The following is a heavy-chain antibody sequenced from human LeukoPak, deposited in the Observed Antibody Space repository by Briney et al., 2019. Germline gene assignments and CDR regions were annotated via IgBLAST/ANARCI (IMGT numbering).Heavy chain of an antibody. V-gene: IGHV3-21*01. CDR3: ASLFPWFDP. Sequence: GGSLRLSCAASGFTFSDYYMNWVRQAPGKGLEWVASISNTSTYIYYADSVKGRFTISRDNAKNSLNLQMNSLRAEDTAVYYCASLFPWFDPWGQGTLVTVSS. CDR2: ISNTSTYI. J-gene: IGHJ5*02. CDR1: GFTFSDYY.